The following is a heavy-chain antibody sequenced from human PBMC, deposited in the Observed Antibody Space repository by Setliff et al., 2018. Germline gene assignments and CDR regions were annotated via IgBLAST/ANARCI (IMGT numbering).Heavy chain of an antibody. CDR1: GFGFTTFG. V-gene: IGHV1-18*01. CDR3: ARDRKEIVVKPPAASLDY. Sequence: ASVKVSCKTSGFGFTTFGISWVRQAPGQGLEWMGWISAYNGYIVYAQKFQGRVTMTTDTSTTTAYMEVRSLRSDDTAVYYCARDRKEIVVKPPAASLDYWGQGTQVTVSS. D-gene: IGHD2-2*01. J-gene: IGHJ4*02. CDR2: ISAYNGYI.